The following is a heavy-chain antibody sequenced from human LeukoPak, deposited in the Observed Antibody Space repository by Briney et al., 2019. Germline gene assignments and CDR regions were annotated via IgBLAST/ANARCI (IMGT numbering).Heavy chain of an antibody. J-gene: IGHJ4*02. D-gene: IGHD6-13*01. V-gene: IGHV4-34*01. Sequence: SETLSLTCAVYGGPFSDYYWTWLRQPPGRGLEWIGEINHRGRNNYSPSLTSRLTISVGTSKNQFSLKLSSVTAADTAVYYCASITTAAGRIRLGYWGQGTLVTVSS. CDR1: GGPFSDYY. CDR2: INHRGRN. CDR3: ASITTAAGRIRLGY.